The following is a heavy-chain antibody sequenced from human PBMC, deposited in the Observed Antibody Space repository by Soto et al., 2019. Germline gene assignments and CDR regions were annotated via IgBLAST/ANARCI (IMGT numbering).Heavy chain of an antibody. Sequence: GESLKISCKGSGYTFTTYWIGWVRQMPGKGLEWMGVIYPGDSDTIYSPSFQGQVTLSADKSISTAYLQWRSLQASDTAMYYCVRRPGCSTTTCYRELDYWGQGTLVTVSS. D-gene: IGHD2-2*01. CDR3: VRRPGCSTTTCYRELDY. CDR2: IYPGDSDT. J-gene: IGHJ4*02. CDR1: GYTFTTYW. V-gene: IGHV5-51*01.